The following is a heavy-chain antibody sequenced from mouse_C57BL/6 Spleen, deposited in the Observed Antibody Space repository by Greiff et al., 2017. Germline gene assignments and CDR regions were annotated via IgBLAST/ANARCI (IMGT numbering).Heavy chain of an antibody. D-gene: IGHD1-1*01. J-gene: IGHJ3*01. Sequence: EVQLQQSGPGLVKPSQSLSLTCSVTGYSITSGYYWNWIRQFPGNKLEWMGYISYDGSNNYNPSLKNRISITRDTSKNQFFLKLNSVTTEDTATYYCARGTTVEGTWFAYWGQGTLVTVSA. V-gene: IGHV3-6*01. CDR1: GYSITSGYY. CDR2: ISYDGSN. CDR3: ARGTTVEGTWFAY.